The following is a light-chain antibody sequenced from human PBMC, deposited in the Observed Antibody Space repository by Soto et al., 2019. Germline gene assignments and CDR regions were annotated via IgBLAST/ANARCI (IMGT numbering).Light chain of an antibody. V-gene: IGLV1-40*01. CDR3: QSYDSRLSGSV. Sequence: QAVVTQPPSVSGSPGQRVTISCTWSSSNIGAGYDVHWYQQLPGTAPKLLIYGNSNRPSGVPDRFSGSKPGTSASLAITGLQAEDESDYYCQSYDSRLSGSVFGGGTKLTVL. CDR2: GNS. CDR1: SSNIGAGYD. J-gene: IGLJ2*01.